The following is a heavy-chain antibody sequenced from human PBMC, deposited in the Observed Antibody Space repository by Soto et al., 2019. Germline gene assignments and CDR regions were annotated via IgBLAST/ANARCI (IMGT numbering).Heavy chain of an antibody. Sequence: EVQLVETGGDLIQPGGSLRLSCAASGFTVSSDSMTWVRQAPGKGLEWISIIYSDNNTDYADSVKGRFSISRDTSKNILYLQMNSLRAEDTAESYCARHYSAMGVWGQGTTVTVSS. CDR2: IYSDNNT. J-gene: IGHJ6*02. V-gene: IGHV3-53*02. CDR3: ARHYSAMGV. CDR1: GFTVSSDS.